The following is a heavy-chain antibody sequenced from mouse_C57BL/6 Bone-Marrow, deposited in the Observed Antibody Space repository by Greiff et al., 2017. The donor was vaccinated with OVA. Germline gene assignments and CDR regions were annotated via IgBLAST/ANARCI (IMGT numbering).Heavy chain of an antibody. V-gene: IGHV1-69*01. Sequence: VQLQQPGAELVMPGASVKLSCKASGYTFTSYWMHWVKQRPGQGLEWIGEIDPSDSYTNYNQKFKGKSTLTVDKSSSTAYMQLSSLTSEDSAVYYCAPSYYYGSSPYFDVWGTETTVTVSS. CDR3: APSYYYGSSPYFDV. D-gene: IGHD1-1*01. CDR2: IDPSDSYT. CDR1: GYTFTSYW. J-gene: IGHJ1*03.